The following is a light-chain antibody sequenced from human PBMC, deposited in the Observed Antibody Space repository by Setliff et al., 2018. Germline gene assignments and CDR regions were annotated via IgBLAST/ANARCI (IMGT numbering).Light chain of an antibody. CDR3: SSYAGSNNPSV. CDR2: EVS. Sequence: QSVLAQPHSASGTPGQSVTISCTGTSSDVGGYNYVSWYQQHPGKTPKLMIYEVSKRPSGVPDRFSGSKSGNTSSLTVSGLQAEDEADYYCSSYAGSNNPSVFGTGTKVTVL. V-gene: IGLV2-8*01. J-gene: IGLJ1*01. CDR1: SSDVGGYNY.